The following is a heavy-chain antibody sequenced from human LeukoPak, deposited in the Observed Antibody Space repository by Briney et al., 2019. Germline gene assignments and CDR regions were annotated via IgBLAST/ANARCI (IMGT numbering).Heavy chain of an antibody. J-gene: IGHJ5*02. CDR3: ARAHLTCIAAAIDP. Sequence: SETLSLTCSVSSVSIRSNYWSWIRQPPGKGLEWIGYIYYSGSTKYNPSLKSRVTISVDTSKNQFSLKLSSVTAADTAVYYCARAHLTCIAAAIDPWGQGTLVTVSS. V-gene: IGHV4-59*12. CDR1: SVSIRSNY. CDR2: IYYSGST. D-gene: IGHD6-13*01.